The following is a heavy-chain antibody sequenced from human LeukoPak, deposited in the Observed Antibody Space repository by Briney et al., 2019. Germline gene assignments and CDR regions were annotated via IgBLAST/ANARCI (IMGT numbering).Heavy chain of an antibody. CDR3: ARDSVVVAATYYYYYGMDV. D-gene: IGHD2-15*01. V-gene: IGHV1-18*01. Sequence: ASVKVSCKASGYTFTSYGISWVRQAPGQGLEWMGWISAYNGNTNYAQKLQGRVTMTTDTSTSTAYMELRSLRSDDTAVCYCARDSVVVAATYYYYYGMDVWGQGTTVTVSS. CDR1: GYTFTSYG. CDR2: ISAYNGNT. J-gene: IGHJ6*02.